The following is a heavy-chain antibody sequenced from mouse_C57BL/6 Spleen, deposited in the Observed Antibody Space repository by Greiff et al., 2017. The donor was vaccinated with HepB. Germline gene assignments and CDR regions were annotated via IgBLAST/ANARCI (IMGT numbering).Heavy chain of an antibody. Sequence: VQLQQSGAELVRPGASVKLSCRASGYTFTDYYINWVKQRPGQGLEWIARIYPGSGNTYYNEKFKGKATLTAEKSSSTAYMQLSSLTSEDSAVYFCARDSGDYWGQGTTLTVSS. CDR2: IYPGSGNT. D-gene: IGHD4-1*01. J-gene: IGHJ2*01. V-gene: IGHV1-76*01. CDR1: GYTFTDYY. CDR3: ARDSGDY.